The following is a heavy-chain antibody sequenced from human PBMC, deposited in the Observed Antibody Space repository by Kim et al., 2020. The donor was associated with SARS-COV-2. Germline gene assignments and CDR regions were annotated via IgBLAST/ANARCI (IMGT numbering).Heavy chain of an antibody. J-gene: IGHJ5*02. CDR3: AAAINTWYDGGFDP. D-gene: IGHD1-1*01. CDR1: GFIFNHYD. V-gene: IGHV3-13*01. Sequence: GGSLRLSCAASGFIFNHYDMHWIRQATGKGLEWVSVIGPAGDTYYSGSLKGRFTISRDNARNSLYLQMNRLRAGDTAVYYCAAAINTWYDGGFDPWGQGT. CDR2: IGPAGDT.